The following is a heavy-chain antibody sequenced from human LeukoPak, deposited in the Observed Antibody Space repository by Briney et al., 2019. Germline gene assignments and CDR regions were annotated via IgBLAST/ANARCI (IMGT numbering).Heavy chain of an antibody. CDR1: GFTFSSYS. V-gene: IGHV3-21*01. CDR2: ISSSSSYI. D-gene: IGHD3-22*01. J-gene: IGHJ4*02. CDR3: ARDHYYDSSGYNYYFDY. Sequence: GGSLRLSCAASGFTFSSYSMNWVRQAPGKGLEWVSSISSSSSYIYYADSVKGRFTISRDNAKNSLYLQMNSLRAEDTAVYYCARDHYYDSSGYNYYFDYWDQGTLVTVSS.